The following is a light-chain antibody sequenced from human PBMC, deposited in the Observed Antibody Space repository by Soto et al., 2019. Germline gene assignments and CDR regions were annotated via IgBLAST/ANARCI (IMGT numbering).Light chain of an antibody. CDR2: KAS. CDR1: QGISSW. Sequence: DIQMTQSPSTLSASVGDRVTITCRASQGISSWLAWYQQKPGKAPKLLIYKASSLESGVPSRFSGSGSGTEFTLTISSLRPDDFATYYCQQYNSYPTFGQGTKVDIK. V-gene: IGKV1-5*03. CDR3: QQYNSYPT. J-gene: IGKJ1*01.